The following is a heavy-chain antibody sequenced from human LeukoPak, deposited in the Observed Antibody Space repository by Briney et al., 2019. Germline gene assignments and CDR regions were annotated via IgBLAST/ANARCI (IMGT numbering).Heavy chain of an antibody. CDR2: IIPIFGTA. Sequence: ASVKVSCKASGGTFSSYAISWVRQAPGQGLEWMGGIIPIFGTANYAQKFQGRVTITADESTSTAYMELSSLRSEDTAVYYCAREGVAGTGLDYWGQGTLVTVSS. J-gene: IGHJ4*02. V-gene: IGHV1-69*13. D-gene: IGHD6-13*01. CDR1: GGTFSSYA. CDR3: AREGVAGTGLDY.